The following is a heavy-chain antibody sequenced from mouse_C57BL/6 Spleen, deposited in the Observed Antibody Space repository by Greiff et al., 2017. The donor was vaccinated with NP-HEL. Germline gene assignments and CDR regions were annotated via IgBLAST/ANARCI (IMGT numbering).Heavy chain of an antibody. CDR3: VRHGDYGNYGDYFDY. CDR1: GFSFNTYA. CDR2: IRSKSNNYAT. V-gene: IGHV10-1*01. Sequence: EVMLVESGGGLVQPKGSLKLSCAASGFSFNTYAMNWVRQAPGKGLEWVARIRSKSNNYATYYADSVKDRFTISRDDSESMLYLQRNNLKTEDTAMYYCVRHGDYGNYGDYFDYWGQGTTLTVSS. D-gene: IGHD2-1*01. J-gene: IGHJ2*01.